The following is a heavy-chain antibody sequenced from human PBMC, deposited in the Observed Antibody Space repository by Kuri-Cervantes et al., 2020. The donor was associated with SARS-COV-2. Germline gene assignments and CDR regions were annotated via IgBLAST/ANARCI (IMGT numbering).Heavy chain of an antibody. CDR2: INAGNGNT. CDR1: GYTFTSYA. Sequence: ASVKVSCKASGYTFTSYAMHWVRQAPGQRLEWMGWINAGNGNTKYSQKFQGRVTITRDTSASTAYMELSSLRSEDTAVYYCARDHPYSNYDYCYYGMDVWGQGTPVTVSS. J-gene: IGHJ6*02. D-gene: IGHD4-11*01. V-gene: IGHV1-3*01. CDR3: ARDHPYSNYDYCYYGMDV.